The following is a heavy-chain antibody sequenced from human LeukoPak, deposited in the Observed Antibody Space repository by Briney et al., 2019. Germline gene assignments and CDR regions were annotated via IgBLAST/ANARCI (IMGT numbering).Heavy chain of an antibody. D-gene: IGHD6-19*01. CDR2: IYTSGST. CDR1: GGSISSGSYY. Sequence: SQTLSLTCTVSGGSISSGSYYWSWIRQPAGKGLEWIGRIYTSGSTNYNPSLKSRVTISVDTSKNQFSLNLSSVTAADTAVYYCARDQALGYGWPTVLAIDIWGQGTMVTVSS. J-gene: IGHJ3*02. CDR3: ARDQALGYGWPTVLAIDI. V-gene: IGHV4-61*02.